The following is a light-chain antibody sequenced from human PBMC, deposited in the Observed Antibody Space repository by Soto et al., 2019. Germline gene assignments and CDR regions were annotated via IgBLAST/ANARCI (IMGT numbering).Light chain of an antibody. J-gene: IGKJ4*01. CDR2: AAS. CDR3: QQRSNWPLT. CDR1: QSVRSS. V-gene: IGKV3-15*01. Sequence: EILMTQSPSTLSVSPGDRATLSCRASQSVRSSLAWYHQRPGQAPRLLIYAASARATGIPARFSGSGSGTDFTLTISRLEPEDFAVYYCQQRSNWPLTFGGGTKVDIK.